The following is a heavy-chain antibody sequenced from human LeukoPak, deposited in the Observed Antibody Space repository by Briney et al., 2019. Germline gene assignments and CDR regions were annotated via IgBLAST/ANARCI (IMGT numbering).Heavy chain of an antibody. D-gene: IGHD2-15*01. J-gene: IGHJ4*02. CDR2: IIPIFGIA. V-gene: IGHV1-69*04. CDR1: GGTFCRYA. CDR3: ARGYCSGGSCYSGDY. Sequence: GSSVKVSCKASGGTFCRYAVRWVRQAPGEGLEWMGRIIPIFGIANYAQKFQGRVTITADKSTSTAYMELSSLRSEDTAVYYCARGYCSGGSCYSGDYWGQGTLVTVSS.